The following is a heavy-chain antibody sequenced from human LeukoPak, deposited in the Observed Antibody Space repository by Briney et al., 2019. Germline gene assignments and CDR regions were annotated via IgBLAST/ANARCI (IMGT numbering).Heavy chain of an antibody. D-gene: IGHD4-17*01. CDR2: IRYDGNNK. CDR1: GFTFRSYG. J-gene: IGHJ3*02. CDR3: AKGYRDHVAFYI. Sequence: PGGSLRLSCAASGFTFRSYGTDWVRQAPGKGLEWVAFIRYDGNNKDYGDSVKGRFTISRDNSKNTLYLQMNSLRVEDTAVYYCAKGYRDHVAFYIWDQGTMVTVSS. V-gene: IGHV3-30*02.